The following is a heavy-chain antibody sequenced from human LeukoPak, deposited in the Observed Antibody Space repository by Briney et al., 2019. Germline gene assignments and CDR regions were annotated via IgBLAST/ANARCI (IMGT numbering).Heavy chain of an antibody. V-gene: IGHV3-30*02. CDR1: GFTFSSYG. Sequence: GGSLRLSCAASGFTFSSYGMHWVRQAPGKGLEWVAFIRYDGSNKYYADSVKGRFTISRDNSKNTLYLQMNSLRAEDTAVYYCAKDTLVATDYYYYMDVWGKGTTVTVSS. CDR3: AKDTLVATDYYYYMDV. D-gene: IGHD5-12*01. CDR2: IRYDGSNK. J-gene: IGHJ6*03.